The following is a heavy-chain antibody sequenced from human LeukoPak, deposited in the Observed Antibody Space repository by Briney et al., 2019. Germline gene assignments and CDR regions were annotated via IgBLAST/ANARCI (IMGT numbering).Heavy chain of an antibody. Sequence: SETLSLTCTVSGGSINNYYWSWIRQPPGKGLEWIGEVHLNGATNYNPSLESRVSMSIDKSKNQLSLKLSSVTAADTATYYCTRESGAFSPFGFWGQGTLVTVSS. CDR3: TRESGAFSPFGF. D-gene: IGHD1-26*01. CDR2: VHLNGAT. J-gene: IGHJ4*02. V-gene: IGHV4-59*12. CDR1: GGSINNYY.